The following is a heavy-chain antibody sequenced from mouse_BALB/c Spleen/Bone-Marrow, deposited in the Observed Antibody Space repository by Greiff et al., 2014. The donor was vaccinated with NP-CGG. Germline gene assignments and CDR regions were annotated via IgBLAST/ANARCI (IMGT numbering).Heavy chain of an antibody. V-gene: IGHV5-4*02. J-gene: IGHJ4*01. CDR1: GFTFSDYY. D-gene: IGHD2-14*01. CDR3: ARDRGVQGYAMDY. Sequence: EVKLMESGGGLVKPGGSLKLSCAASGFTFSDYYMYWVRQTPEKRLEWVATISDGGSYTYYPDSVKGRFTISRDMAKNNLYLQMSSLKSEDTAMYYCARDRGVQGYAMDYWGQGASVTVSS. CDR2: ISDGGSYT.